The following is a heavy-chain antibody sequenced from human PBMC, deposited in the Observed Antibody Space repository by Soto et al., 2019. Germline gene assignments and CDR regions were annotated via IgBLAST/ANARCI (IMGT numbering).Heavy chain of an antibody. CDR3: VRPTYTSNWNLDY. CDR2: SRNKANSYTT. CDR1: GFTFSDHY. D-gene: IGHD6-13*01. V-gene: IGHV3-72*01. J-gene: IGHJ4*01. Sequence: GGSLRLSCAASGFTFSDHYMDWVRQAPGKGLEWVGRSRNKANSYTTEYGASVKGRFTISRDDSKNSLYLQMNSLKTEDTAVYYCVRPTYTSNWNLDYWGQGTLVTSPQ.